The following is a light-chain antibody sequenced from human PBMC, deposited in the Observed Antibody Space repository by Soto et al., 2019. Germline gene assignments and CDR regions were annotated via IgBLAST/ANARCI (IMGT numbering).Light chain of an antibody. CDR1: SGDVGGYNY. V-gene: IGLV2-11*01. Sequence: QSVLTQPRSVSGSPGQSVTISCTGTSGDVGGYNYVSWYQQHPGKAPKLMIYDVSKRPSGVPDRFSGSKSGNTASLTISGLQAEDEADYQRPSNAARPYVFAPGPTLPVL. CDR2: DVS. CDR3: PSNAARPYV. J-gene: IGLJ1*01.